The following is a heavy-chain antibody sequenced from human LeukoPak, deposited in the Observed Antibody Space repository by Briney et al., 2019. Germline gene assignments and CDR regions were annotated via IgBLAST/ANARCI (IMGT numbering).Heavy chain of an antibody. D-gene: IGHD1-26*01. V-gene: IGHV3-21*01. J-gene: IGHJ3*01. Sequence: GGSLRLSCAASGFTFSSYSMNWVRQAQGKGVEGVSSISSSSSYIYYADSVNSRFTISRDNAKNSLYLQMNSLRAEDTAVYYCARDGSLSGGWGQGTMVTVSS. CDR1: GFTFSSYS. CDR3: ARDGSLSGG. CDR2: ISSSSSYI.